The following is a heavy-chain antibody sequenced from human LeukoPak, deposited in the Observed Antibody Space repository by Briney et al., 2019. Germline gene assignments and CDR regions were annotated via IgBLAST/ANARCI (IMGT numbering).Heavy chain of an antibody. CDR1: GFTFDDFV. D-gene: IGHD6-13*01. V-gene: IGHV3-9*01. CDR3: ARDMPLTGYSSSWYPEGAFDI. CDR2: ISWSGGDI. Sequence: PGGSLRLSCAASGFTFDDFVMHWVRQAPGKGLEWVSDISWSGGDIAYADSVKGRFTISRDNAKNSLYLQMNSLRAEDTAVYYCARDMPLTGYSSSWYPEGAFDIWGQGTMVTVSS. J-gene: IGHJ3*02.